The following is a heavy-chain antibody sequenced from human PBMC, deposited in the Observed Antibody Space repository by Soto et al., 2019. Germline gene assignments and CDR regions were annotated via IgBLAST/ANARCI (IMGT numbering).Heavy chain of an antibody. D-gene: IGHD2-21*01. CDR3: ARSRPQGLDFPGVIPWDALDV. CDR2: VIPIFGTT. CDR1: GGAFSSSG. Sequence: QVQLVQSGAEMKKPGSSVRVSCEASGGAFSSSGISWVRQAPGQGLEWMAGVIPIFGTTKNAPKFQGRVTVSADESTSTAYMELSSLRSEDTAVYFCARSRPQGLDFPGVIPWDALDVWGQGTLVTVSS. J-gene: IGHJ3*01. V-gene: IGHV1-69*01.